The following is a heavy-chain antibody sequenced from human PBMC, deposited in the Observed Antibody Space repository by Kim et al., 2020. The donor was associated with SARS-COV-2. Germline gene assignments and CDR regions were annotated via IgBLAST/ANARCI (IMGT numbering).Heavy chain of an antibody. CDR1: GFTFSDAW. Sequence: GGSLRLSCAASGFTFSDAWMSWVRQAPGKGLEWAGRIKSKSEGGTADYAAPVKGRFSISRDDSKTTLYLEMNSLQTEDTAEYYCTTRGSYWGNYFDYWG. CDR3: TTRGSYWGNYFDY. V-gene: IGHV3-15*01. J-gene: IGHJ4*01. D-gene: IGHD1-26*01. CDR2: IKSKSEGGTA.